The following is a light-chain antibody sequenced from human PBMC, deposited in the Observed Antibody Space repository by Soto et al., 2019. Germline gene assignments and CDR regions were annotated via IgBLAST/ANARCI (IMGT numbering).Light chain of an antibody. CDR2: AAT. CDR1: QTVSAF. CDR3: QQSFDIPLT. J-gene: IGKJ4*01. Sequence: DIQMSQSPSSLSASVGDRVTISCRASQTVSAFLNWYQLKPGKAPKLLIYAATSLQRGVPTRFTGSGSGTEFTLTISSLQPEDFATYYCQQSFDIPLTFGGGTQVEI. V-gene: IGKV1-39*01.